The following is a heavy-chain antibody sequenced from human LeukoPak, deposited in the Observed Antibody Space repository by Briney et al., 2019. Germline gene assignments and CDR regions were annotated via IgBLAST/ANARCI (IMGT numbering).Heavy chain of an antibody. D-gene: IGHD6-13*01. CDR3: ARGVSYSSSWHVKGGLNWFDP. J-gene: IGHJ5*02. V-gene: IGHV4-34*01. CDR2: INHSGST. CDR1: GGSFSGYY. Sequence: SETLSLTCAAYGGSFSGYYWSWIRQPPGKGLEWIGEINHSGSTNYNPSLKSRVTISVDTSKNQFSLKLSSVTAADTAVYYCARGVSYSSSWHVKGGLNWFDPWGQGTLVTVSS.